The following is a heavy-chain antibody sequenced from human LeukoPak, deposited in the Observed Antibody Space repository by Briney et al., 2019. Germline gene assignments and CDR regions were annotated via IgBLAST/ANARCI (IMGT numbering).Heavy chain of an antibody. D-gene: IGHD6-13*01. Sequence: PGGSLRLSCAASGFTFSSYAMHWVRQAPGKGLEYVSAISSNGGSTYYANSVKGRFTISRDNSKNTLYLQMGSLRAEDMAVYYCARDRTYREQQPIAGLQHWGQGTLVTVSS. J-gene: IGHJ4*02. CDR3: ARDRTYREQQPIAGLQH. CDR2: ISSNGGST. V-gene: IGHV3-64*01. CDR1: GFTFSSYA.